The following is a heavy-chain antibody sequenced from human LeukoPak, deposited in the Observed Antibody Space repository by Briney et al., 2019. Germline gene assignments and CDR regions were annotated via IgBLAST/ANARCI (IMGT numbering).Heavy chain of an antibody. CDR2: INSYNGNT. V-gene: IGHV1-18*01. CDR3: ARRGNWNDFDY. J-gene: IGHJ4*02. D-gene: IGHD1-20*01. CDR1: GYTFTGYG. Sequence: ASVKVSCKASGYTFTGYGFTWVRQAPGQGLEWMGWINSYNGNTQYAPKFKGRVTTTIDTSTSTAYMELRSLRSDDTAVYYCARRGNWNDFDYWGQGTLVIVSS.